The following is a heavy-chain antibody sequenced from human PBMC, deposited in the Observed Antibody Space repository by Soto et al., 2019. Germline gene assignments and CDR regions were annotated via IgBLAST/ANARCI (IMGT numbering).Heavy chain of an antibody. J-gene: IGHJ6*02. CDR1: GGTFSSCA. D-gene: IGHD3-10*01. CDR2: IIPIFGTA. V-gene: IGHV1-69*13. CDR3: ASSPPGLWFGELPSHLCRTCGMDV. Sequence: GASVKVSCKASGGTFSSCAISWVRQAPGQGLEWMGGIIPIFGTANYAQKFQGRVTITADESTSTAYMELSSLRSEDTAVYYCASSPPGLWFGELPSHLCRTCGMDVWGQGTTVPVSS.